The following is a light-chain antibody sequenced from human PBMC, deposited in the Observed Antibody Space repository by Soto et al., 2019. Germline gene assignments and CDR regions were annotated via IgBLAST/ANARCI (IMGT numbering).Light chain of an antibody. CDR3: QQYYRTLYT. J-gene: IGKJ2*01. V-gene: IGKV4-1*01. Sequence: DIVMTQSPDSLAVSLGERATINCKSSQSVLYSSNNKNYLAWYQQKPGQPPKLLIYWASTRESGVPDRFSGSGSGTDVTLTICSLQAEDVAVYYCQQYYRTLYTFGQGTKLEIK. CDR1: QSVLYSSNNKNY. CDR2: WAS.